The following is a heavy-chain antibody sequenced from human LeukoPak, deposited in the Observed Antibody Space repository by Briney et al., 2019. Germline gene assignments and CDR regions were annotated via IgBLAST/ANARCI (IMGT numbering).Heavy chain of an antibody. CDR1: GDSIRSSPYY. J-gene: IGHJ4*02. V-gene: IGHV4-39*07. D-gene: IGHD6-6*01. CDR3: ARDRPFNPLVY. CDR2: IYYTGMT. Sequence: SETLSLTCTVSGDSIRSSPYYWGWIRQSPGKGLEWIGSIYYTGMTYYNPSFKTQVTISVDISKNQFSLTLTSVTAADTAIYFCARDRPFNPLVYWGQGTLVIVSS.